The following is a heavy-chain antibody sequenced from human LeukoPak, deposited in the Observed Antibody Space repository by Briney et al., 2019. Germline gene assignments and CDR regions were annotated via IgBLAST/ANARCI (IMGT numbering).Heavy chain of an antibody. V-gene: IGHV3-30*02. D-gene: IGHD1-26*01. Sequence: GGSLRLSCAASGFTFSSYGMHWVRQAPGKGLEWVAFIRYDGSDKYYADSVKGRFTISRDNSKNTLYLQMNSLRAEDTAVYYCANSRYSGSFDAFDNWGQGTMVTVST. CDR1: GFTFSSYG. CDR3: ANSRYSGSFDAFDN. J-gene: IGHJ3*02. CDR2: IRYDGSDK.